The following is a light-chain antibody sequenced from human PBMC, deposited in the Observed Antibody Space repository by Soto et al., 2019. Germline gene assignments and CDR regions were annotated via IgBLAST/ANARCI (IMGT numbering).Light chain of an antibody. CDR3: HQYGSSPGT. CDR1: QSVYIY. Sequence: EIVLTQSPATLSLSPGARAPLSCRASQSVYIYLAWYQQKPGQSPRLLIYDASIRDTGIPDRFSGSGSGTDFTLTISRLEPEDFALYYCHQYGSSPGTFGQGTKVDIK. CDR2: DAS. V-gene: IGKV3-20*01. J-gene: IGKJ1*01.